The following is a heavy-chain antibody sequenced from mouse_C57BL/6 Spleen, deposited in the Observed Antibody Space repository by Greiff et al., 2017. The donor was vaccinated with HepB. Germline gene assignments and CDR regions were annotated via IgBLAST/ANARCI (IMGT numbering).Heavy chain of an antibody. CDR1: GFNIKDYY. V-gene: IGHV14-2*01. J-gene: IGHJ2*01. Sequence: EVQLQQSGAELVKPGASVKLSCTASGFNIKDYYMHWVKQRTEQGREWIGRIETEDGETKYAPKFQGKATITADTSSNTADPQHSSLTSEDTADYYCGRTEPHYFDYWGQGTTLTVSS. CDR3: GRTEPHYFDY. CDR2: IETEDGET.